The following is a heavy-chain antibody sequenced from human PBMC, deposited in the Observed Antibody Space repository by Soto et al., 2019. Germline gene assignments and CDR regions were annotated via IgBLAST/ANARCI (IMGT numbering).Heavy chain of an antibody. CDR3: AKDRGRVVVPAAEPGWP. CDR1: GFTFSSYA. CDR2: ISGSGGST. D-gene: IGHD2-2*01. J-gene: IGHJ5*02. Sequence: SGGSLRLSCAASGFTFSSYAMSWVRQAPGKGLEWVSAISGSGGSTYYADSVKGRFTISRDNSKNTLYLQMNSLRAEDTAVYYCAKDRGRVVVPAAEPGWPWGQGTLVTVSS. V-gene: IGHV3-23*01.